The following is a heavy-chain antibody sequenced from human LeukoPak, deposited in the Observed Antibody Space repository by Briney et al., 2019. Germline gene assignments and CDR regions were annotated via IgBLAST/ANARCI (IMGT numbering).Heavy chain of an antibody. CDR3: AKDFNWGWDY. Sequence: PGGSLRLSCAASGFTFSSHGMHWVRQAPGKGLEWVAYVLSDGSRKYYADSVKGRFTISRDDSKNTLFLQINSLRPEDTALYYCAKDFNWGWDYWGQGTLVTVSS. CDR2: VLSDGSRK. D-gene: IGHD7-27*01. CDR1: GFTFSSHG. J-gene: IGHJ4*02. V-gene: IGHV3-30*02.